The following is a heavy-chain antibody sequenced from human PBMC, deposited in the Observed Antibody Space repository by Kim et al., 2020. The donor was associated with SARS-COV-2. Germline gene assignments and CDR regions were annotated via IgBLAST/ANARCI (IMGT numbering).Heavy chain of an antibody. Sequence: SETLSLTCAVYGGSFSGYYWSWIRQPPGKGLEWIGEINHSGSTNYNPSLKSRVTISVDTSKNQFSLKLSSVTAADTAVYYCARGKGGYGYYYYYMDVWG. CDR2: INHSGST. D-gene: IGHD4-17*01. V-gene: IGHV4-34*01. J-gene: IGHJ6*03. CDR3: ARGKGGYGYYYYYMDV. CDR1: GGSFSGYY.